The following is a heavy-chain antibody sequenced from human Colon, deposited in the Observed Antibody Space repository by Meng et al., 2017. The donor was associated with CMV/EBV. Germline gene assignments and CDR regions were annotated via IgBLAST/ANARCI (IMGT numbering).Heavy chain of an antibody. J-gene: IGHJ4*02. Sequence: GESLKISCAASGFTFSGSAMHWVRQASGKGLEWVGRIRNKANSYAAAYAASVKGRFTISRDDSKNTAYLQMNSLRVEDTAMYYCVKTSYSYASGFPDYWGQGTLVTVSS. CDR3: VKTSYSYASGFPDY. CDR2: IRNKANSYAA. CDR1: GFTFSGSA. V-gene: IGHV3-73*01. D-gene: IGHD3-16*01.